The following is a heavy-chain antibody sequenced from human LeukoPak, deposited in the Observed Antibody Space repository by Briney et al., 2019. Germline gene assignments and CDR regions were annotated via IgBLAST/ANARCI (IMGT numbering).Heavy chain of an antibody. D-gene: IGHD3-22*01. CDR1: GGAFSSSA. CDR3: ARPSTYYYDDSGNYYGRYAFDI. V-gene: IGHV1-69*01. Sequence: GSSVKVSCKASGGAFSSSAFSWVRQAPGQGLEWMGGIIAFFGSIDYAQNFQGRVAITADESTSTVYMELTSLRSEDTAVYYCARPSTYYYDDSGNYYGRYAFDIWGQGTMVTVSS. J-gene: IGHJ3*02. CDR2: IIAFFGSI.